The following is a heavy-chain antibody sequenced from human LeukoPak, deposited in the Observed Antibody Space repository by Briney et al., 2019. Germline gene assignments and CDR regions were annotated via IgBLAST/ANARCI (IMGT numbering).Heavy chain of an antibody. Sequence: ASVKVSCKISGYTLTELSIHWVRQAPGKGLEWMGGFDPEDGETIYTQKFQGRVTMTEDTSTDTAYMELSSLRSEDTAVYYCATSFQWELLWFFDYWGQGTLVTVSS. CDR3: ATSFQWELLWFFDY. CDR2: FDPEDGET. CDR1: GYTLTELS. V-gene: IGHV1-24*01. J-gene: IGHJ4*02. D-gene: IGHD1-26*01.